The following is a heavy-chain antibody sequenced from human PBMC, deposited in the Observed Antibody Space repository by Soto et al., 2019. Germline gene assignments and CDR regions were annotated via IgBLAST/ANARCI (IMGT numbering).Heavy chain of an antibody. J-gene: IGHJ6*02. CDR2: IYYSGST. D-gene: IGHD6-6*01. Sequence: SETLSLTCTVSGGSISSGDYYWSWIRQPPGKGLEWIGYIYYSGSTYYNPSLKSRVTISVDTSKNQFSLKLSSVTAADTAVYYCARDIGSSSSFRYYYYGMDVWGQGTTVTVSS. CDR1: GGSISSGDYY. CDR3: ARDIGSSSSFRYYYYGMDV. V-gene: IGHV4-30-4*01.